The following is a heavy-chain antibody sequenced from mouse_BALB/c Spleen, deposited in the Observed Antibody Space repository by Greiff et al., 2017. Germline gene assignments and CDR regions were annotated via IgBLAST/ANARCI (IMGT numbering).Heavy chain of an antibody. V-gene: IGHV7-3*02. CDR2: IRNKANGYTT. Sequence: DVHLVESGGGLVQPGGSLRLSCATSGFTFTDYYMSWVRQPPGKALEWLGFIRNKANGYTTEYSASVKGLFTISRDNSQSILYLQMNTLGAEDSATYYCAGGYSDYFDYWGQGTTLTVSS. J-gene: IGHJ2*01. CDR1: GFTFTDYY. CDR3: AGGYSDYFDY. D-gene: IGHD2-3*01.